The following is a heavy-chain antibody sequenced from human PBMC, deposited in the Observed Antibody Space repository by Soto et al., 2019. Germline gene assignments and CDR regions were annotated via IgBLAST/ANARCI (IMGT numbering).Heavy chain of an antibody. CDR3: ARDAPCRGGEWCVVTYPDY. J-gene: IGHJ4*02. Sequence: PWGSLRLSCAASGVTFSSYEMNWVRHAPGKGLEWVSYISSSGSTIYYADSVKGRFTISRDNAKNSLYLQMNSLRAEDTAVYYCARDAPCRGGEWCVVTYPDYWGQGTLVTVSS. V-gene: IGHV3-48*03. D-gene: IGHD2-21*01. CDR1: GVTFSSYE. CDR2: ISSSGSTI.